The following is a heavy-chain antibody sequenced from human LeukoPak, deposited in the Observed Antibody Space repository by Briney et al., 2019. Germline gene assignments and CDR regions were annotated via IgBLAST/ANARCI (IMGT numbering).Heavy chain of an antibody. Sequence: SETLSLTCTVSGGSISSYYWSWIRQPPGKGLEWIGHIYYSGSNNYNPSLKSRVTISVDTSKNQFSLKLSSVTAADTAVYYCARLNSLTAVDTAMAILDYWGQGTLVTVSS. CDR1: GGSISSYY. J-gene: IGHJ4*02. CDR2: IYYSGSN. D-gene: IGHD5-18*01. V-gene: IGHV4-59*08. CDR3: ARLNSLTAVDTAMAILDY.